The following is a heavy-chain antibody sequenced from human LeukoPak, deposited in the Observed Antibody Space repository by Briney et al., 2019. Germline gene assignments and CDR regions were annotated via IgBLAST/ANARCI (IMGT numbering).Heavy chain of an antibody. CDR2: INPSSGDT. V-gene: IGHV1-2*06. CDR1: AYTFTDYY. J-gene: IGHJ4*02. CDR3: ARDPGDY. Sequence: GASVKVSCKASAYTFTDYYVHWVRQAPGQGLEWMGRINPSSGDTNYAQNFQGRVTMTRDTSISTAYMELSRLRSDDTAVYYCARDPGDYWGQGTLVTVSS.